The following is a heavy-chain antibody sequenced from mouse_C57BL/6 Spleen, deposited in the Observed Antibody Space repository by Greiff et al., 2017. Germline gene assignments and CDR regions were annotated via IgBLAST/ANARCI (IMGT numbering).Heavy chain of an antibody. CDR2: ISAGGSYT. D-gene: IGHD4-1*02. J-gene: IGHJ3*01. V-gene: IGHV5-4*01. CDR3: ARSQLGFAY. Sequence: EVQLVESGGGLVKPGGSLKLSCAASGFTFSSYAMSWVRQTPEKRLEWVATISAGGSYTYYPDNVKGRFTISRDNAKNNLYLQMSHLKSEDTAMYYCARSQLGFAYWGQGTLVTVSA. CDR1: GFTFSSYA.